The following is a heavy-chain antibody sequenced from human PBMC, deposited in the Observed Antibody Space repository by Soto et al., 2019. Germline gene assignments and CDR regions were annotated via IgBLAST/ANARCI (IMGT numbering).Heavy chain of an antibody. CDR2: ISANNGNT. Sequence: GASVKVSCKASGYTFTSYGINWVRQAPGQGLEWMGWISANNGNTNYAQKLQGRVTMTTGTSTSTAYMELRSLRSDDTAVYYCAREGAAAGKGWFDPWGQGTLVTVSS. D-gene: IGHD6-13*01. V-gene: IGHV1-18*04. CDR3: AREGAAAGKGWFDP. CDR1: GYTFTSYG. J-gene: IGHJ5*02.